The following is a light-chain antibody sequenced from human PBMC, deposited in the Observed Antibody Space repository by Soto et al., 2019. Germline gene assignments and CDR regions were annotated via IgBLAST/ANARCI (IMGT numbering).Light chain of an antibody. J-gene: IGLJ3*02. Sequence: QSALTQPRSVSGSPGQSVTISCTGTSSDVGGYNYVSWYQQHPGKAPKLMIYDVTKRPSGVPDRLSGAKSGNTASLTISGLQAEDEADYYCCSYAGSYSWVFGGGTKRTVL. CDR1: SSDVGGYNY. V-gene: IGLV2-11*01. CDR3: CSYAGSYSWV. CDR2: DVT.